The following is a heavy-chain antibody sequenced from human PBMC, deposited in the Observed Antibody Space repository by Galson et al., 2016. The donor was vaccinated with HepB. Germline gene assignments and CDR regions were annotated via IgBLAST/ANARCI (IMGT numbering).Heavy chain of an antibody. V-gene: IGHV1-18*04. CDR3: ARVVTMVRGVAPYYFDY. D-gene: IGHD3-10*01. J-gene: IGHJ4*02. CDR2: ISAYNGNT. CDR1: GYTFSSYG. Sequence: VKVSCKASGYTFSSYGISWVRQAPGQGLEWMGWISAYNGNTKYAQKLQGRVTMTTDTSTSTAYMELRSLRSADTAVYYCARVVTMVRGVAPYYFDYWGQGTLVTVSS.